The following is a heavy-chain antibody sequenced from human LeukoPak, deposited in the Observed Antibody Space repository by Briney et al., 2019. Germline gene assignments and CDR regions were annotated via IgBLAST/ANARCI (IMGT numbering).Heavy chain of an antibody. Sequence: ASVKVSCKASGYTFTSYGITWVRQAPGQGLEWMGWISAYNGNTNYAQNLQGRVTMTTDTSTSTAYMELRSLRSDDTAVYYCARGGQFGEPSSPLDSWGQGTLVTVSS. CDR1: GYTFTSYG. D-gene: IGHD3-10*01. CDR2: ISAYNGNT. CDR3: ARGGQFGEPSSPLDS. V-gene: IGHV1-18*01. J-gene: IGHJ4*02.